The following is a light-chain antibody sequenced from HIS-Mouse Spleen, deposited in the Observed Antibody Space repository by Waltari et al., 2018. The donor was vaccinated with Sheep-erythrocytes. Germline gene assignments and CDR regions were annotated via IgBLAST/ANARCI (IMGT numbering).Light chain of an antibody. Sequence: SYELTQPHAVSVSPGPTASITCSGDKVGDKYACWYQQKPGHSPLLVIYQDSKRPSGIPERFSGSNSGNTAALTISGTQAMDEADYYCQAWDSSTAVFGGGTKLTVL. V-gene: IGLV3-1*01. CDR3: QAWDSSTAV. CDR1: KVGDKY. CDR2: QDS. J-gene: IGLJ2*01.